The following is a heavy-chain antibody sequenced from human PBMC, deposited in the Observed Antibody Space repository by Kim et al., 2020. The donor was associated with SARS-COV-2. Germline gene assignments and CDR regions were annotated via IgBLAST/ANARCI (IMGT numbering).Heavy chain of an antibody. Sequence: GGSLRLTCAASGFTFSSYSMNWVRQAPGKGLEWVSSISSSSSYIYYADSVKGRFTISRDNAKNSLYLQMNSLRAEDTAVYYCALGVAAAGIPDQDPWGQGTLVTVSS. J-gene: IGHJ5*02. CDR2: ISSSSSYI. CDR3: ALGVAAAGIPDQDP. D-gene: IGHD6-13*01. CDR1: GFTFSSYS. V-gene: IGHV3-21*01.